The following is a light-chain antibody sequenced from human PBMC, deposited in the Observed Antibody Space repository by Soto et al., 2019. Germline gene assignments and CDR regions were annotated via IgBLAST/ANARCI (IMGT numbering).Light chain of an antibody. V-gene: IGKV1-39*01. Sequence: DIQMTQSPSTLSGSVGDRVTITCRSSQTIRSWLAWYQQKPGKAPKLLIYAASSLQSGVPSRFSGSGSGTDFTLTISSLQPEDFATYYCQQSYSTVITFGQGTRLEIK. CDR1: QTIRSW. CDR3: QQSYSTVIT. CDR2: AAS. J-gene: IGKJ5*01.